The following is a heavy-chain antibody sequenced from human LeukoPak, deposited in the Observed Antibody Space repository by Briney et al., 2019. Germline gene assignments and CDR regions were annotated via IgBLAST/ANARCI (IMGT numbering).Heavy chain of an antibody. D-gene: IGHD1-26*01. V-gene: IGHV1-18*01. CDR1: GYTFTTYG. CDR2: ISAYNGNT. CDR3: ARARGGSSRYYYYYMDV. J-gene: IGHJ6*03. Sequence: ASVKVSCKASGYTFTTYGITWVRQAPGQGLEWMGWISAYNGNTNYAQKLQGRVTMTTDTSTSTAFMELRSLRSDDTAVYYCARARGGSSRYYYYYMDVWSKGTTVTISS.